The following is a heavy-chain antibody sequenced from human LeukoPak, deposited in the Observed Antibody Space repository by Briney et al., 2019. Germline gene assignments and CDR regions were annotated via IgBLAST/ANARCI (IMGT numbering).Heavy chain of an antibody. CDR3: ASIAAAGNYYYYYYMDV. J-gene: IGHJ6*03. V-gene: IGHV4-39*01. CDR2: IYYSGST. Sequence: PSETLCLTCTVSGGSISSSSYYWGWIRQPPGKGLEWIGSIYYSGSTYYNPSLKSVGTIYVDTSKNQFSLKLSSVTAADTAVYYCASIAAAGNYYYYYYMDVWGKRTTVTISS. D-gene: IGHD6-13*01. CDR1: GGSISSSSYY.